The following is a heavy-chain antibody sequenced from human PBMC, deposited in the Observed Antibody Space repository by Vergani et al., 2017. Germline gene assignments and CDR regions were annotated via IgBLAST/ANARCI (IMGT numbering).Heavy chain of an antibody. J-gene: IGHJ5*02. V-gene: IGHV4-34*01. Sequence: QVQLQQWGAGLLKPSETLSLTCAVYGGSSSGYYWSWIRQPPGKGLEWIGEIYTSGSTNYNPSLKSRVTISVDTSKNQFSLKLSSVTAADTAVYYCARRSXSGGSCYSVRSYNWFDPWGQGTLVTVSS. D-gene: IGHD2-15*01. CDR2: IYTSGST. CDR3: ARRSXSGGSCYSVRSYNWFDP. CDR1: GGSSSGYY.